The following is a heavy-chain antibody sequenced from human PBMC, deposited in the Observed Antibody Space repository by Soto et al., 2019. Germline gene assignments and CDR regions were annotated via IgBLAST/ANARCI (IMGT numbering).Heavy chain of an antibody. CDR3: ARGGYRYGRNDY. J-gene: IGHJ4*02. V-gene: IGHV3-21*01. CDR1: GFTFSSYS. Sequence: EVQMVESGGGLVKPGGSLRLSCAASGFTFSSYSMNWVRQAPGKGLEWVSSISSSSSYIYYADSVKGRFTISRDNAKNSLYLQMNSMRAEDTAVYYCARGGYRYGRNDYWGQGTLVTVSS. CDR2: ISSSSSYI. D-gene: IGHD5-18*01.